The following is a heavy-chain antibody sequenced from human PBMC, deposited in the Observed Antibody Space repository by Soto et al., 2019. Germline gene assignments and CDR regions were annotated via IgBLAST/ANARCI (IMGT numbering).Heavy chain of an antibody. CDR3: AKDIYSSSSEKKHRPYYYYGMDV. D-gene: IGHD6-6*01. J-gene: IGHJ6*02. CDR2: ISWNSGSI. Sequence: GGSLRLSCAASGFTFDDYAMHWVRQAPGKGLEWVSGISWNSGSIGYADSVKGRFTISRDNAKNSLYLQMNSLRAEDTALYYGAKDIYSSSSEKKHRPYYYYGMDVWGQGTTVTVSS. V-gene: IGHV3-9*01. CDR1: GFTFDDYA.